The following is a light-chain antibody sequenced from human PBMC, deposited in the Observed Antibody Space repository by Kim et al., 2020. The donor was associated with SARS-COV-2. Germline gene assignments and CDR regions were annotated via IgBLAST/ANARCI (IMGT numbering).Light chain of an antibody. CDR3: LQHDSYPLT. CDR2: AAS. Sequence: DIQMTQSPSAMYASVGDRVTITCRASQGISSYLAWFQQKPGQVPKRLIYAASTLQSGVPSRFSGSGSGTEFTLTISSLQPEDFATYYCLQHDSYPLTFGGGTKVDIK. J-gene: IGKJ4*01. CDR1: QGISSY. V-gene: IGKV1-17*03.